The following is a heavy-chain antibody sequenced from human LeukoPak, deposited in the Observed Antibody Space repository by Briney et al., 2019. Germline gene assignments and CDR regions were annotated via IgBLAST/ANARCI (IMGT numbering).Heavy chain of an antibody. CDR1: GFTFNKAW. CDR2: ISYDGSNK. J-gene: IGHJ3*02. CDR3: ARLLWFGETGAFDI. D-gene: IGHD3-10*01. Sequence: GGSLRLSCAASGFTFNKAWMSWVRQAPGKGLEWVAVISYDGSNKYYADSVKGRFTISRDNSKNTLYLQMNSLRAEDTAVYYCARLLWFGETGAFDIWGQGTMVTVSS. V-gene: IGHV3-30*03.